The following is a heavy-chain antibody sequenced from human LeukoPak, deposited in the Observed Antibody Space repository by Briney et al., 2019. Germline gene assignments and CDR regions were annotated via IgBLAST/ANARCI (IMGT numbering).Heavy chain of an antibody. V-gene: IGHV1-69*05. CDR3: ARVEMATINWFDP. D-gene: IGHD5-24*01. J-gene: IGHJ5*02. CDR1: VGTFSSYA. CDR2: IIPIFGTA. Sequence: SVNVSCKASVGTFSSYAISWVRQAPGQGLEWVGGIIPIFGTANYAQKFQGRVTITTDQSTSTAYMELSSLRSEETAVYYCARVEMATINWFDPWGQGTLVTVSS.